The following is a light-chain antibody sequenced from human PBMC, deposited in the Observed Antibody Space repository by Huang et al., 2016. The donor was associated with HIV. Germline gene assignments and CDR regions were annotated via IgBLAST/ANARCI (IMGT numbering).Light chain of an antibody. Sequence: AVQLTQSPSSLSASVGDTVIISCRASQDIGTSLAWYQQRTGRAPKLLFSAATTLQTGVPSRCSGDSAGTYFTLFITNLQPEDFATYYCQQLHTYPITFGQGTRLDMK. J-gene: IGKJ5*01. CDR1: QDIGTS. CDR3: QQLHTYPIT. CDR2: AAT. V-gene: IGKV1-13*02.